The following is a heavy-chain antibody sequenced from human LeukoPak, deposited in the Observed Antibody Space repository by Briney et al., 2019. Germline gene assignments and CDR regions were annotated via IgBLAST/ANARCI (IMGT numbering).Heavy chain of an antibody. CDR2: INHSGST. J-gene: IGHJ4*02. D-gene: IGHD3-3*01. Sequence: SETLSLTCAVYGGSFSGYYWSWIRQPPGKGLEWIGEINHSGSTNYNPSLKSRVTLSVDTSKNQFSLKLSSVTAADTAVYYCARRYYDFWSGYARWGQGTLVTVSS. V-gene: IGHV4-34*01. CDR1: GGSFSGYY. CDR3: ARRYYDFWSGYAR.